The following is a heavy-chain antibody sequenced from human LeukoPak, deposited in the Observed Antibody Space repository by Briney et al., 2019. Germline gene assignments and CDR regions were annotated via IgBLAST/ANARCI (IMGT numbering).Heavy chain of an antibody. D-gene: IGHD3-10*01. CDR2: ISRHNGNT. CDR3: ARHHLGSGSEDY. V-gene: IGHV1-18*01. J-gene: IGHJ4*02. Sequence: ASVKVSCKASGHSFSSFGITWVRQAPGQGLEWMGWISRHNGNTDYAQRFRGRVTLTIDTSTTTADMEVRDLIPDDTAVYYCARHHLGSGSEDYWGQGTLVSVSS. CDR1: GHSFSSFG.